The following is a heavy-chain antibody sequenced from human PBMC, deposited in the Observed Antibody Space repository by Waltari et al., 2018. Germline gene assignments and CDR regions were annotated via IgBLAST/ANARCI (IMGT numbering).Heavy chain of an antibody. CDR3: AMSGDDLSWFDP. D-gene: IGHD5-12*01. Sequence: QVQLQESGPGLVTPSEPLSLTSAVSGSSISSGYYWGWIRQPPGKGLEWIGSIYHSGSTYYNPSLKSRVTISVDTSKNQFSLKLSSVTAADTTVYYCAMSGDDLSWFDPWGQGTLVTVSS. CDR2: IYHSGST. V-gene: IGHV4-38-2*01. J-gene: IGHJ5*02. CDR1: GSSISSGYY.